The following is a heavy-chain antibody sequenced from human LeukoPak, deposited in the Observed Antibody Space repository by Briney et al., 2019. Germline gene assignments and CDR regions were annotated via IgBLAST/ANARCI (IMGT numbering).Heavy chain of an antibody. CDR2: VYWNDDK. CDR1: GLSFTTSGVG. D-gene: IGHD3-22*01. J-gene: IGHJ4*02. Sequence: SGPTLVNPTQTLTLTCTFSGLSFTTSGVGVGWIRQPPGKALEWLALVYWNDDKTYSPSLKSRLTITKATSKNQVVLTMTNMDPVDTATYYCAHRRGYHDPLFDSWGRGTLVTVSS. V-gene: IGHV2-5*01. CDR3: AHRRGYHDPLFDS.